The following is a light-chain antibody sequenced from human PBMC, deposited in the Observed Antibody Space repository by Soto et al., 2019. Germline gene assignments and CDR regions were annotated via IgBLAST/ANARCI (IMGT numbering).Light chain of an antibody. Sequence: QSALTQPPSASGSPGQPVTISCTGTSSDIGGYKYVSWYQQRPGKAPKLMIYEVIKRPSGVPDRFSGSKSGDTASLTVSGLQAEDEADYYCSSYAGNNKRVFGGGTKLTVL. J-gene: IGLJ3*02. V-gene: IGLV2-8*01. CDR1: SSDIGGYKY. CDR2: EVI. CDR3: SSYAGNNKRV.